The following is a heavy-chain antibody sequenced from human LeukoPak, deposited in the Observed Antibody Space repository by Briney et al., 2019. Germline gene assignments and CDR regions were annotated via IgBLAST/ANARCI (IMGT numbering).Heavy chain of an antibody. CDR2: ISFDGSVI. D-gene: IGHD1-26*01. CDR1: GFNFYGYN. Sequence: GRSLRLSCAASGFNFYGYNMHWVRQAPDKGLEGVALISFDGSVIFYADSVEGRFTISRYNSKNTLYLEMNSLRAEDTAVYYCARVGRELHYFDYWGQGTLVTVSS. J-gene: IGHJ4*02. CDR3: ARVGRELHYFDY. V-gene: IGHV3-30*03.